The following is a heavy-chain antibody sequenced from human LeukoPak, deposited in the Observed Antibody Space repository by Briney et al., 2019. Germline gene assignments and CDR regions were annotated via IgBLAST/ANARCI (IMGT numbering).Heavy chain of an antibody. CDR2: INHSGST. Sequence: SETLSLTCAVSGGSFSGYYWSWIRQPPGKGLEWIGEINHSGSTNYNPSLKSRVTISVDTSKNQFSLKLSSVTAADTAVYYCARGRSGSYSRKYYFDYWGQGTLVTVSS. V-gene: IGHV4-34*01. J-gene: IGHJ4*02. CDR1: GGSFSGYY. CDR3: ARGRSGSYSRKYYFDY. D-gene: IGHD1-26*01.